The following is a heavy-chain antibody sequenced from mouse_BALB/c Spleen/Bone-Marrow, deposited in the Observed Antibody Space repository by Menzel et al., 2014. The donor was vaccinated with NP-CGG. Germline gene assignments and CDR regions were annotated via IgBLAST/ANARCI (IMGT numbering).Heavy chain of an antibody. J-gene: IGHJ3*01. CDR2: INSNGGST. CDR3: ARDMITTRGFAY. D-gene: IGHD2-4*01. Sequence: DVKLVESGGGLVQPGGSLKLSCAASGFTFSSYGMSWVRQTPAKRLELVATINSNGGSTYYPDSVKGRFTISRDNAKNTLYLQMSSLKSEDTAMYYCARDMITTRGFAYWGQGTLVTVSA. CDR1: GFTFSSYG. V-gene: IGHV5-6-3*01.